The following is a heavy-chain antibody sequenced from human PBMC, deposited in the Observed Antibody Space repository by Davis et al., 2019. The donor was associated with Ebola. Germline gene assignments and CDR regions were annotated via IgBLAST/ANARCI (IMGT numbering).Heavy chain of an antibody. D-gene: IGHD4-17*01. CDR2: ISSSSSTI. CDR1: GFTFSSYS. Sequence: GGSLRLSCAASGFTFSSYSMNWVRQAPGKGLEWVSYISSSSSTIYYADSVKGRFTISRDNAKNSLYLQMNSLRAEDTALYYCAKDVGVYGDFSYFDYWGQGTLVTVSS. CDR3: AKDVGVYGDFSYFDY. V-gene: IGHV3-48*04. J-gene: IGHJ4*02.